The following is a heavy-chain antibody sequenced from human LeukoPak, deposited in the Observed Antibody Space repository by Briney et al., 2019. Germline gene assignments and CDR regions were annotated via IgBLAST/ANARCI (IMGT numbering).Heavy chain of an antibody. CDR3: ARELRSVETPRYNYFGY. J-gene: IGHJ4*02. Sequence: ASVKVSCKASGYTFTDYYIHWVRQAPGQGLEWVGIINPSFGSTTYAQSFQGRVAMTRDTSTSTVYMELSSLRSEDTAVHYCARELRSVETPRYNYFGYWGQGTLVTVSS. CDR2: INPSFGST. V-gene: IGHV1-46*01. CDR1: GYTFTDYY. D-gene: IGHD4-23*01.